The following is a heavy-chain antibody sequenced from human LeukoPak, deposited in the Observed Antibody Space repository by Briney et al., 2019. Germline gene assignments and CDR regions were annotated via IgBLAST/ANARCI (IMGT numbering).Heavy chain of an antibody. D-gene: IGHD3-10*01. V-gene: IGHV1-18*01. CDR2: ISAYNGNT. CDR3: ARERADGSGSYYTGFDAFDI. CDR1: GYTFTSYG. Sequence: GASVKVSCKASGYTFTSYGISWVRQAPGQGLEWTGWISAYNGNTNYAQKLQGRVTMTTDTSTSTAYMELRSLRSDDTAVYYCARERADGSGSYYTGFDAFDIWGQGTMVTVSS. J-gene: IGHJ3*02.